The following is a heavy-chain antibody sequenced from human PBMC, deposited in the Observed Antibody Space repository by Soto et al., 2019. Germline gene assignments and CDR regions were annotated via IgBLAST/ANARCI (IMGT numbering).Heavy chain of an antibody. CDR3: AREYCSSTSCLNWFDP. CDR2: ISSSSSTI. V-gene: IGHV3-48*01. Sequence: GGSLRLSCAAYGFSFSSYSMKWVRQAPGKGLEWVSYISSSSSTIYYADSVKGRFTISRDNAKNSLYLQMNSLRAEDTAVYYCAREYCSSTSCLNWFDPWGQGT. J-gene: IGHJ5*02. D-gene: IGHD2-2*01. CDR1: GFSFSSYS.